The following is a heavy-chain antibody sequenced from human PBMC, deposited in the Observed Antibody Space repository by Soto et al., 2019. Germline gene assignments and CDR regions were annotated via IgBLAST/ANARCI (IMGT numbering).Heavy chain of an antibody. D-gene: IGHD2-15*01. Sequence: EVQLVQSGAEVKKPGESLKISCKGSGYSFTNYWIGWVCQMPGKGLEWMGIIYPGDSETRYSPAFQGQVTISADKSISTACLRWSTLKASDSAVSFCEGSPCRRGGSCYSDAFDIWGQGTTVTVSS. CDR3: EGSPCRRGGSCYSDAFDI. CDR1: GYSFTNYW. CDR2: IYPGDSET. V-gene: IGHV5-51*01. J-gene: IGHJ3*02.